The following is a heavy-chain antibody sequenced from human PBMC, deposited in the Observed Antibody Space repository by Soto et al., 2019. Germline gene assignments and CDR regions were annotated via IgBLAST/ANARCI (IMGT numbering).Heavy chain of an antibody. CDR1: GFTFSSYG. D-gene: IGHD6-13*01. CDR3: ARVYGSSPNWFDP. CDR2: IWYDGSNK. V-gene: IGHV3-33*01. Sequence: LRLSCAASGFTFSSYGMHWVRQAPGKGLEWVAVIWYDGSNKYYADSVKGRFTISRDNSKNTLYLQMNSLRAEDTAVYYCARVYGSSPNWFDPWGQGTLVTVSS. J-gene: IGHJ5*02.